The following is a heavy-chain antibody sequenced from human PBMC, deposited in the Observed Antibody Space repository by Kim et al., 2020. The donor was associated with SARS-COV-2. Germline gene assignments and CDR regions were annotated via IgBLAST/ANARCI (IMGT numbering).Heavy chain of an antibody. Sequence: GGSLRLSCAASGFTFSNAWMSWVRQAPGKGLEWVGRIKSKTDGGTTDYAAPVKGRFTISRDDSKNTLYLQMNSLKTEDTAVYYCTTPEEQLAPRPQWGQGTLVTVSS. D-gene: IGHD6-13*01. CDR3: TTPEEQLAPRPQ. CDR1: GFTFSNAW. V-gene: IGHV3-15*01. J-gene: IGHJ4*02. CDR2: IKSKTDGGTT.